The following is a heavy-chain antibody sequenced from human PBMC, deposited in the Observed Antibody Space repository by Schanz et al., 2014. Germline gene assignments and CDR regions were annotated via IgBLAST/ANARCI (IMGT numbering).Heavy chain of an antibody. V-gene: IGHV3-48*01. Sequence: VQLVESGGGVVQPGGSLRLSCAASGFIFSSYSMNWVRQAPGKGLEWLSYIDGKSTTVYYADSVKGRFTISRDNSKNTLYLQMNSLRAEDTAVYYCAREQIMAAAGLVDYWGHGTLVTVSS. CDR2: IDGKSTTV. CDR3: AREQIMAAAGLVDY. D-gene: IGHD6-13*01. J-gene: IGHJ4*01. CDR1: GFIFSSYS.